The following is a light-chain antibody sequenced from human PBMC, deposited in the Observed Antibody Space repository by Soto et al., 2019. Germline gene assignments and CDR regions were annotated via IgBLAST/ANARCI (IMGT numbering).Light chain of an antibody. V-gene: IGKV1-5*03. Sequence: DIQMTQSPSTLSASVGDRVTITCRASQSITDWLAWYQQKPGKAPKFLIYKASNLEGGVPSRFSGRGSGTEFTLTNSSVQPDDFATYYCQYWDDYSWTFGQGTKVEIK. CDR2: KAS. J-gene: IGKJ1*01. CDR1: QSITDW. CDR3: QYWDDYSWT.